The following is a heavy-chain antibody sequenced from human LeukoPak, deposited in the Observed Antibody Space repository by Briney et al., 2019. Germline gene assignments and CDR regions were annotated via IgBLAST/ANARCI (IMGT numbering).Heavy chain of an antibody. CDR1: GGTFSSYA. CDR2: IIPIFGIA. J-gene: IGHJ4*02. Sequence: GSSVKVSCKASGGTFSSYAISWVRQAPGQGLEWMGRIIPIFGIANYAQKFQGRVTITADKSTSTAYMELSSLRSEDTAVYYCARSQLPYDFWSGSQSYHFDYWGQGTLVTVSS. D-gene: IGHD3-3*01. CDR3: ARSQLPYDFWSGSQSYHFDY. V-gene: IGHV1-69*04.